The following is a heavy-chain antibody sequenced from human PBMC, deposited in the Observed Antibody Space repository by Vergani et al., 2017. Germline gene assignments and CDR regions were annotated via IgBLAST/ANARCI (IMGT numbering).Heavy chain of an antibody. D-gene: IGHD3-10*01. Sequence: QVQLQQWGAGLLKPSETLSLTCAVYGGSFSGYYWSWICQPPGKGLEWIGEINHSGSTNYNPSLKSPVTISVYTSKNQFSLKLSSVTAAGTAVYYCAPFRDYYGSGSYYNDGFAYWGQGTLVTVSS. V-gene: IGHV4-34*01. J-gene: IGHJ4*02. CDR3: APFRDYYGSGSYYNDGFAY. CDR2: INHSGST. CDR1: GGSFSGYY.